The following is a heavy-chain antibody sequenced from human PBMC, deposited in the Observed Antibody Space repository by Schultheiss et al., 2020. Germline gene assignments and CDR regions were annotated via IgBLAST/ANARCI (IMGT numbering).Heavy chain of an antibody. CDR1: SGSISSYY. V-gene: IGHV4-4*07. CDR2: IYTSGST. J-gene: IGHJ5*02. Sequence: SQTLSLTCAVSSGSISSYYWSWIRQPAGKGLEWIGRIYTSGSTNYNPSLKSRVTMSVDTSKNQFSLKLSSVTAADTAVYYCATEAGPINWFDPWGQGTLVTVSS. D-gene: IGHD5-24*01. CDR3: ATEAGPINWFDP.